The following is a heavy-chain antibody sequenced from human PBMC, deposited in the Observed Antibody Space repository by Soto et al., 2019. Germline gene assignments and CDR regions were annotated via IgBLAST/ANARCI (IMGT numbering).Heavy chain of an antibody. D-gene: IGHD6-19*01. CDR2: ISGSGGST. CDR1: GFNFRSYA. Sequence: GGSQRLSCAASGFNFRSYAMSWVRQAPGKGLEWVSAISGSGGSTYYADSVKGRFTISRDNSKNTLYLQMNSLRAEDTAVYYCAKDQGQISSGSAPIDAFDIWGQGTMVTVSS. V-gene: IGHV3-23*01. CDR3: AKDQGQISSGSAPIDAFDI. J-gene: IGHJ3*02.